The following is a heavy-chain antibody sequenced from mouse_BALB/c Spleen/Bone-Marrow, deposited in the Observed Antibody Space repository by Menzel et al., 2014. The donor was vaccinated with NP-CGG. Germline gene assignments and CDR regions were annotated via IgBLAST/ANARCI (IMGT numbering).Heavy chain of an antibody. Sequence: SGAELARPGASVKLSCKASGYTFTSYWMQWVKQRPGQGLEWIGAIYPGDGDTRYTQKFRGKATLTADKSSNTAYVQLSSLTSEDSAVYFCASPYGNYDAMDYWGQGTSVTVSS. V-gene: IGHV1-87*01. CDR1: GYTFTSYW. CDR3: ASPYGNYDAMDY. D-gene: IGHD2-1*01. CDR2: IYPGDGDT. J-gene: IGHJ4*01.